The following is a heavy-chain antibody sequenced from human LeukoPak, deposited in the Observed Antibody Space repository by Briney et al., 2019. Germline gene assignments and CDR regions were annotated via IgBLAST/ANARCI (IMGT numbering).Heavy chain of an antibody. J-gene: IGHJ4*02. Sequence: ASVKVSCKASGYTFTGYYMHWVRQAPGQGLEWMGRINPNSGGTNYALKFQGRVTMTGDTSISTAYMELSRLRSDDTAVYYCAREGAVRGRSPMGFTHYWGQGTLVTVSS. V-gene: IGHV1-2*06. CDR2: INPNSGGT. CDR3: AREGAVRGRSPMGFTHY. D-gene: IGHD3-10*01. CDR1: GYTFTGYY.